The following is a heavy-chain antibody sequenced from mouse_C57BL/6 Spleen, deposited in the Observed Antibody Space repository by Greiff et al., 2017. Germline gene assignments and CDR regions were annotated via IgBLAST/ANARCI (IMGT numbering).Heavy chain of an antibody. D-gene: IGHD2-4*01. CDR3: AGIYYDFAGFAY. V-gene: IGHV1-81*01. J-gene: IGHJ3*01. Sequence: VQLQQSGAELARPGASVKLSCKASGYTFTSYGISWVKQRTGQGLEWIGEIYPRSGNTYYNEKFKGKATLTADKSSSTAYMELRSLTSEDSAVYVCAGIYYDFAGFAYGGQGTLVTVSA. CDR1: GYTFTSYG. CDR2: IYPRSGNT.